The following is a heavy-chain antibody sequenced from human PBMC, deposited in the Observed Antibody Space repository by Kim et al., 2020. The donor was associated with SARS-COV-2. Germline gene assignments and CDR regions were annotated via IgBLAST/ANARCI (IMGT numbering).Heavy chain of an antibody. J-gene: IGHJ4*02. D-gene: IGHD6-13*01. V-gene: IGHV3-21*01. CDR3: AREGPIAAAGSSDY. Sequence: GGSLRLSCAASGFTFSSYSMNWVRQAPGKGLEWVSSISSSSSYIYYADSVKGRFTISRDNAKNSLYLQMNSLRAEDTAVYYCAREGPIAAAGSSDYWGQGTLVTVSS. CDR2: ISSSSSYI. CDR1: GFTFSSYS.